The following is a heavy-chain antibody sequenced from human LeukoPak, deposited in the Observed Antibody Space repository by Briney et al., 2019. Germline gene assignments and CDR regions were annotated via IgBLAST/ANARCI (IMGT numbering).Heavy chain of an antibody. CDR1: AYSISSTNW. V-gene: IGHV4-28*01. J-gene: IGHJ5*02. CDR2: LYYSGST. D-gene: IGHD6-13*01. Sequence: SETLSLTCTVSAYSISSTNWWGWIRQPPGKGLEWIGYLYYSGSTNCNPSLKSRVTISADTSKNQFSLKLSSVTAADTAVYFCARHSSSQAWFDPWGQGTLVTVSS. CDR3: ARHSSSQAWFDP.